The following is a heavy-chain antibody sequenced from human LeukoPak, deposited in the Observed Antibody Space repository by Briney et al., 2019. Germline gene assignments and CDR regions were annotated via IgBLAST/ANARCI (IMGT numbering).Heavy chain of an antibody. Sequence: SETLSLTCTVSGGSISSYYWSWIRQPPGKGLEWIGYIYYSGSTNYNPSLKSRVTISVDTSKNQFSLKLSSATAADTAVYYCARVSPLVGATTDWGQGTLVTVSS. J-gene: IGHJ4*02. CDR3: ARVSPLVGATTD. CDR1: GGSISSYY. CDR2: IYYSGST. D-gene: IGHD1-26*01. V-gene: IGHV4-59*01.